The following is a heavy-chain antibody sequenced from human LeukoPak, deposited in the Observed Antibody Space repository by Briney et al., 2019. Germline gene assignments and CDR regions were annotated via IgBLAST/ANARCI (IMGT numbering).Heavy chain of an antibody. Sequence: ASVKVSCEASGYTLTSYGINWMRQAPGQGLEWMGWINPNSGGTNCAQKFQGRVTMTRDTSISTAYMELSRLRSDDTAVYYCARVRSSGYYHYYGMDVWGQGTTVTVSS. J-gene: IGHJ6*02. D-gene: IGHD3-22*01. CDR3: ARVRSSGYYHYYGMDV. V-gene: IGHV1-2*02. CDR2: INPNSGGT. CDR1: GYTLTSYG.